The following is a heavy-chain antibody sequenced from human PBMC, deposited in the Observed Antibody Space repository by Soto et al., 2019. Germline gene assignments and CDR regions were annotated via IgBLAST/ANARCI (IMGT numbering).Heavy chain of an antibody. CDR3: ARDGYDAFDI. CDR1: GFTFSSYA. D-gene: IGHD5-18*01. V-gene: IGHV3-30-3*01. Sequence: HPGGSLRLSCAASGFTFSSYAMHWVRQAPGKGQEWVAVISYDGSNKYYADSVKGRFTISRDNSKNTLYLQMNSLRAEDTAVYYCARDGYDAFDIWGQGTMVPSPQ. CDR2: ISYDGSNK. J-gene: IGHJ3*02.